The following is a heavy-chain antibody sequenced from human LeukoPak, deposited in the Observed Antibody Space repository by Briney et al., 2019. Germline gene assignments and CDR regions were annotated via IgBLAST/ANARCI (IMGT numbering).Heavy chain of an antibody. D-gene: IGHD2-2*01. J-gene: IGHJ4*02. CDR2: IKQDGSEK. CDR3: ARDPIGYCSSTSCSPR. CDR1: GFTFSSYW. V-gene: IGHV3-7*01. Sequence: PGGSLRLSCAASGFTFSSYWMSWVRQAPGKGLEWVANIKQDGSEKYYVDSVKGRFTISRGNAKNSLYLQMNSLRAEDTAVYYCARDPIGYCSSTSCSPRWGQGTLVTVSS.